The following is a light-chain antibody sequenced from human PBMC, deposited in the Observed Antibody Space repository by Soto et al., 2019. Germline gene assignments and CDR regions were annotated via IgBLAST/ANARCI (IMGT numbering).Light chain of an antibody. CDR1: SSDVGGYNY. Sequence: QSALTQPASVSGSPGQSITISCTGTSSDVGGYNYVSWYQHHPGKAPKLMIYEVSNRPSGVSNRFSGSKSGNTASLTISGLQAEDEADYYCISYTSSSIDYVFGTGTKLTVL. V-gene: IGLV2-14*01. CDR2: EVS. J-gene: IGLJ1*01. CDR3: ISYTSSSIDYV.